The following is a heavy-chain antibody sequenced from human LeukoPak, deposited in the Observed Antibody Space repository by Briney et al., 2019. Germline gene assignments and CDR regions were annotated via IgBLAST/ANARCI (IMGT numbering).Heavy chain of an antibody. CDR2: IYHSGST. CDR3: ARRYCSGGSCYRPPYNWFDP. V-gene: IGHV4-4*02. J-gene: IGHJ5*02. Sequence: PGGSLRLSCAASGFTFSSYAMSWVRQAPGKGLEWIGEIYHSGSTNYNPSLKSRVTISVDKSKNQFSLKLSSVTAADTAVYYCARRYCSGGSCYRPPYNWFDPWGQGTLVTVSS. D-gene: IGHD2-15*01. CDR1: GFTFSSYAM.